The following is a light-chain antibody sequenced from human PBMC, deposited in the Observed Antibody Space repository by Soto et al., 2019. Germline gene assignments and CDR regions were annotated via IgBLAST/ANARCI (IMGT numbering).Light chain of an antibody. J-gene: IGKJ5*01. CDR1: QGISSY. CDR2: AAS. Sequence: AILMTQSPSSLSASPGDRVTITFRASQGISSYLAWYQQKPGKAPKLLIYAASTLQSGVPSRFSGRGSGTDFTLTISSLQPEDFATYYCQQANSFPISFGQGTRLEI. CDR3: QQANSFPIS. V-gene: IGKV1-8*01.